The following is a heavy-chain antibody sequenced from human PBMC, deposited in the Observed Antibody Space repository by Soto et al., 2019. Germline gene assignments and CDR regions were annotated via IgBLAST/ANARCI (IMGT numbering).Heavy chain of an antibody. CDR1: GYTFTSYG. CDR3: ARDPFCTNGVCYTSFVDY. D-gene: IGHD2-8*01. J-gene: IGHJ4*02. V-gene: IGHV1-18*01. Sequence: GASVKVSCKASGYTFTSYGISWVRQAPGQGLEWMGWISAYNGNTNYAQKLQGRVTITADKSTSTAYMELSSLRSEDTAVYYCARDPFCTNGVCYTSFVDYWGQGTLVTVSS. CDR2: ISAYNGNT.